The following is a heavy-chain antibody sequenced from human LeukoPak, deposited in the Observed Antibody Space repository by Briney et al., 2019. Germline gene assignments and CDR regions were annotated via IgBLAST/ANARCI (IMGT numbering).Heavy chain of an antibody. CDR2: ISGSGGST. D-gene: IGHD3-22*01. V-gene: IGHV3-23*01. CDR1: GFTFSSYS. Sequence: GGSLRLSCTASGFTFSSYSMNWVRQAPGKGLEWVSAISGSGGSTYYADSVKGRFTISRDNSKNTLYLQMNSLRAEDTAVYYCASGSSGYYSEYFQHWGQGTLVTVSS. CDR3: ASGSSGYYSEYFQH. J-gene: IGHJ1*01.